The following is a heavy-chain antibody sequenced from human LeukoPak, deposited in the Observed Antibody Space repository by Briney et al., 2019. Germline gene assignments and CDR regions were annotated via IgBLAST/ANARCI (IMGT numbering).Heavy chain of an antibody. CDR2: ISGSGGST. D-gene: IGHD3-9*01. J-gene: IGHJ4*02. V-gene: IGHV3-23*01. Sequence: PGGTLRLSCAASGFTFSSYGMSWVRQAPGKGLEWVSAISGSGGSTYYADSVKGRFTISRDNSKNTLYLQMNSLRAEDTAVYYCAKDPYDIWTGYVHFDYWGQGTLVTVSS. CDR1: GFTFSSYG. CDR3: AKDPYDIWTGYVHFDY.